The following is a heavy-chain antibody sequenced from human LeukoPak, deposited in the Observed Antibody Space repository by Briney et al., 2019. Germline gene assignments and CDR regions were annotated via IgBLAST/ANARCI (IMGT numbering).Heavy chain of an antibody. J-gene: IGHJ4*02. CDR3: AKEKRGYSYGFADY. Sequence: PGGSLRLSCAASGFTFSSYAMSWVRPAPGKGLEWVSAISGSGGSTYYADSVKGRFTISRDNSKNTLYLQMNSLRAEDTAVYYCAKEKRGYSYGFADYWGQGTLVTVSS. D-gene: IGHD5-18*01. CDR1: GFTFSSYA. V-gene: IGHV3-23*01. CDR2: ISGSGGST.